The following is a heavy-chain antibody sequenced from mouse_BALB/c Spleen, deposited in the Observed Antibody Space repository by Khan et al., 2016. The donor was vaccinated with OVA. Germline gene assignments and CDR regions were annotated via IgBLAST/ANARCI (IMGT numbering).Heavy chain of an antibody. V-gene: IGHV1-26*01. J-gene: IGHJ3*01. CDR2: VNPNNGDT. Sequence: EVQLQQSGPDLVKPGASVKISCKASGYSFTLYYMTWVRQSHGKSPEWIGRVNPNNGDTNYNQNFKGKAILTVEKSSNTAYMALRSLTSEDSAVFYRARGCQFFPYWGQGTLVTVSA. CDR1: GYSFTLYY. CDR3: ARGCQFFPY. D-gene: IGHD6-1*01.